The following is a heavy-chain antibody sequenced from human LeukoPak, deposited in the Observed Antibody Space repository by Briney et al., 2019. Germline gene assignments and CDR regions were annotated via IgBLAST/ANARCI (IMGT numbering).Heavy chain of an antibody. CDR3: AREPYSNYWGFDY. D-gene: IGHD4-11*01. CDR2: INSDESRT. J-gene: IGHJ4*02. CDR1: GFTFSSYW. Sequence: PGGSLRLSCAASGFTFSSYWMHWVRQAPGKGLVWVSRINSDESRTTYADSVKGRFTISRDNAKNTLYLQMNSLRAEDTAVYYCAREPYSNYWGFDYWGQGTLVTVSS. V-gene: IGHV3-74*01.